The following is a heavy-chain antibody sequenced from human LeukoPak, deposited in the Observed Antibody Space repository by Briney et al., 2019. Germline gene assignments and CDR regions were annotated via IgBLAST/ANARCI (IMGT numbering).Heavy chain of an antibody. V-gene: IGHV4-59*01. D-gene: IGHD3-22*01. CDR3: ARGGMIVTRDWFDP. J-gene: IGHJ5*02. CDR1: GGSISSYY. CDR2: IYYSGST. Sequence: SETLSLTCTVSGGSISSYYWSWIRQPPGKGLEWIGYIYYSGSTNYNPSLRSRVTISVDTSKNQSSLKLSSATAADTAVYYCARGGMIVTRDWFDPWGQGTLVTVSS.